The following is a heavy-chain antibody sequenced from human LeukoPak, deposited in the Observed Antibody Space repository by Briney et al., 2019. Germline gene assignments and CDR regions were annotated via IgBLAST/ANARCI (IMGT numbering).Heavy chain of an antibody. CDR3: ATRPPGQQWAPYSDY. CDR2: IYYSGST. V-gene: IGHV4-59*01. CDR1: GDSISNYY. J-gene: IGHJ4*02. D-gene: IGHD1-1*01. Sequence: PSETLSLTCTVSGDSISNYYWSWIRQPPEKGLEWIGYIYYSGSTNYNPSLKSRVTMSMDTSKNQLSLKLTSVTAADTAVYFCATRPPGQQWAPYSDYWGQGSLVTVSS.